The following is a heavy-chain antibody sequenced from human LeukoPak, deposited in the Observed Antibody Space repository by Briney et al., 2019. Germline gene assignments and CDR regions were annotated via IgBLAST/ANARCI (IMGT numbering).Heavy chain of an antibody. CDR2: INPSGGST. D-gene: IGHD4-17*01. Sequence: ASVKVSCKASGYTFTSYYMHWVRQAPGQGLEWMGIINPSGGSTSYAQKFQGRVTMTRDTSTSTVYMELSSLRSEDTAVYYCAGDSRTTVTTNHYYFDYWGQGTLVTVSS. CDR3: AGDSRTTVTTNHYYFDY. J-gene: IGHJ4*02. V-gene: IGHV1-46*01. CDR1: GYTFTSYY.